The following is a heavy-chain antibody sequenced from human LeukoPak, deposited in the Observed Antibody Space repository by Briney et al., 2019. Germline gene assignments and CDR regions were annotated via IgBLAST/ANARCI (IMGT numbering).Heavy chain of an antibody. V-gene: IGHV4-4*09. CDR1: GGSISSYY. Sequence: SETLSLTCTVSGGSISSYYWSWIRQPPGKGLEWIGYIYTSGSTNYNPSLKSRVTKSVDTSKNQFSLKLSSVTAADTAVYYCARHARRYCSSTSCYPWFDPWGQGTLVTVSS. J-gene: IGHJ5*02. D-gene: IGHD2-2*01. CDR2: IYTSGST. CDR3: ARHARRYCSSTSCYPWFDP.